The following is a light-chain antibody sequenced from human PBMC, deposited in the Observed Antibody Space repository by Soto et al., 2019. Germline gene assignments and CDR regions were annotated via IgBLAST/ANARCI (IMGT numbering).Light chain of an antibody. V-gene: IGLV2-23*02. J-gene: IGLJ2*01. CDR1: SSDAGSYNL. Sequence: QSALTQPASVSGSPGQSITISCTGISSDAGSYNLVSWYQQHPGKVPKLMIYEVTKRPSGVSNRFSGSKSGNTASLTISGLQAEDEADYYCCSYAGIYTHVVFGGGTKLTVL. CDR2: EVT. CDR3: CSYAGIYTHVV.